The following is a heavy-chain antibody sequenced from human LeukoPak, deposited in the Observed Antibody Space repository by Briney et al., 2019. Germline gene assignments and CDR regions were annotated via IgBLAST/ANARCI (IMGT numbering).Heavy chain of an antibody. CDR3: ARSGQLRKHCSSPSYYRGSYYMDV. CDR2: INHSGST. J-gene: IGHJ6*03. Sequence: PSETLSLTCAVYGGSFSGYYWSWIRQPPGKGLEWIGEINHSGSTNYNPSLKSRVTISVDTSKNQFSLKLSSVTAADTAVYYCARSGQLRKHCSSPSYYRGSYYMDVWGKGTTVTVSS. V-gene: IGHV4-34*01. CDR1: GGSFSGYY. D-gene: IGHD2-2*02.